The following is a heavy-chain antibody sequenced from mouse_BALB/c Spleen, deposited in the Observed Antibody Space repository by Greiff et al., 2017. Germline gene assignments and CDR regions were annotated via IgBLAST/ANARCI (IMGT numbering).Heavy chain of an antibody. D-gene: IGHD1-1*01. CDR2: IYPGNSDT. CDR1: GYTFTSYW. J-gene: IGHJ4*01. Sequence: EVKLMESGTVLARPGASVKMSCKASGYTFTSYWMHWVKQRPGQGLEWIGAIYPGNSDTSYNQKFKGKATLTSDKSSSTAYMELSSLTSEDSAVYYCAREVFITTVVAPSMDYWGQGTSVTVSS. CDR3: AREVFITTVVAPSMDY. V-gene: IGHV1-5*01.